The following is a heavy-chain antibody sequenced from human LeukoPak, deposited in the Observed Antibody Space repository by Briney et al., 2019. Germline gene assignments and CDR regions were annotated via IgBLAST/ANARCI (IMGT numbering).Heavy chain of an antibody. CDR2: INPHSGGT. CDR1: GYSFIDYY. Sequence: ASVKVSYKTSGYSFIDYYMHWVRQAPGQGLEWMGWINPHSGGTDHAQKFQGRVTMTRDTSISTAYMELSRLRSDDTAVYYCARDMDSGPDFFDYWGLGTLVTVSS. D-gene: IGHD1-26*01. J-gene: IGHJ4*02. CDR3: ARDMDSGPDFFDY. V-gene: IGHV1-2*02.